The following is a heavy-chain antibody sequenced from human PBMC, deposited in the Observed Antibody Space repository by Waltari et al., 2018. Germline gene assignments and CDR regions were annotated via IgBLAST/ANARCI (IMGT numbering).Heavy chain of an antibody. J-gene: IGHJ3*02. Sequence: QVQLVQSGAEVKEPVSSVKVSCKASGGSFTSYAVTWVRQAPGQGLEWMGGIIPIFGTANDAQKFQGRVTITADESTSTAYMELSSLRSEDTAVYYCARSVTMVQGVIDAFDIWGQGTMVTVSS. CDR1: GGSFTSYA. CDR3: ARSVTMVQGVIDAFDI. CDR2: IIPIFGTA. V-gene: IGHV1-69*12. D-gene: IGHD3-10*01.